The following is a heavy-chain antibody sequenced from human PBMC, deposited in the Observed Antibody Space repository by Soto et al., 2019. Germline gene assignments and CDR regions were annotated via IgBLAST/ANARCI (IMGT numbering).Heavy chain of an antibody. CDR2: ISSSSSTI. D-gene: IGHD6-13*01. Sequence: EVQLVESGGGLVQPGGSLRLSCAASGFTFSSYSMNWVRQAPGKGLEWVSYISSSSSTIYYADSVKGRFTISRDNAKNSLYQQMNSLRAEDTAVYYCARDEEYSSSWYEYYYYGMDVWGQGTTVTVSS. CDR3: ARDEEYSSSWYEYYYYGMDV. J-gene: IGHJ6*02. CDR1: GFTFSSYS. V-gene: IGHV3-48*01.